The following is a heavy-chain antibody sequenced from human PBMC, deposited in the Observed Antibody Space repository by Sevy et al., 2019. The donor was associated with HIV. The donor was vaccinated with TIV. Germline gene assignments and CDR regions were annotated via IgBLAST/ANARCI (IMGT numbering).Heavy chain of an antibody. Sequence: AGSLRLSCAASGFSFGDYGMAWVRQAPGKGLEWVSTIRGSGANTHYADSAEGRFTISRDNSRNTLYLQMNSLRVEDTAIYYSMKDLQYAIDDWGQGTLVTVSS. V-gene: IGHV3-23*01. CDR2: IRGSGANT. CDR1: GFSFGDYG. D-gene: IGHD2-2*01. CDR3: MKDLQYAIDD. J-gene: IGHJ4*02.